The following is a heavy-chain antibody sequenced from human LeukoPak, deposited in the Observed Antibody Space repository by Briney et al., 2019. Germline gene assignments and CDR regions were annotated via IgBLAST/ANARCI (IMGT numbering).Heavy chain of an antibody. CDR1: GFTFSNYD. CDR2: FHTAGDT. CDR3: ARGSCGTSSCSERVRGLDV. D-gene: IGHD3-22*01. Sequence: GGSLRLSCVASGFTFSNYDMHWVRQGTGNGLEWVSAFHTAGDTHYAGSVKGRFTVSRDNAEYSFYLQMNSLRAGDTAVYFCARGSCGTSSCSERVRGLDVWGPGITVTVSS. V-gene: IGHV3-13*01. J-gene: IGHJ6*02.